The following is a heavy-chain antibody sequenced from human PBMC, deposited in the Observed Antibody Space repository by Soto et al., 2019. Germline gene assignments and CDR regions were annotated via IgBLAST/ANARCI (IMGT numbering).Heavy chain of an antibody. Sequence: EVQLLESGGGLVQPGGSLRLSCAAYGFTFSTNSMTWVRQAPGKGLEWVRGISGVGDSTHYADSVKGRFPISRDNSKNMVYLQMNSLTADDTAVYFCSKWDGYGDQWGQGTLVTVSS. CDR1: GFTFSTNS. CDR2: ISGVGDST. V-gene: IGHV3-23*01. D-gene: IGHD5-12*01. CDR3: SKWDGYGDQ. J-gene: IGHJ5*02.